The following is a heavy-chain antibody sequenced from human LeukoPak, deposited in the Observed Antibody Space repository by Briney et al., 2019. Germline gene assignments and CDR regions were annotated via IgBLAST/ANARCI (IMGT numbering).Heavy chain of an antibody. Sequence: PSQTLSLTCTVSGGSISSGGYYWSWIRQPPGKGLEWTGYIYHSGSTYYNPSLKSRVTISVDRSKNQFSLKLSSVTAADTAVYYCARDVIGIAAAGHYYYYYMDVWGKGTTVTVSS. D-gene: IGHD6-13*01. J-gene: IGHJ6*03. CDR3: ARDVIGIAAAGHYYYYYMDV. CDR2: IYHSGST. CDR1: GGSISSGGYY. V-gene: IGHV4-30-2*01.